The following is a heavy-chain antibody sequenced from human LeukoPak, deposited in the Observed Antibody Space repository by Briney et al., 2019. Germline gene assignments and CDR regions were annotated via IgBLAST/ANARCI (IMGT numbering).Heavy chain of an antibody. CDR1: GFMFNGYS. Sequence: KPGGSLRLSCAASGFMFNGYSMTWVRQAPGKGLEWVSYISGGSDYIYYTDSVKGRFTISRDNAKKSLYLQMNSLRAEDTALYYCAKDITPSSYYDIRRPAGFDIWGQGTMVTVSS. D-gene: IGHD3-22*01. J-gene: IGHJ3*02. CDR3: AKDITPSSYYDIRRPAGFDI. CDR2: ISGGSDYI. V-gene: IGHV3-21*04.